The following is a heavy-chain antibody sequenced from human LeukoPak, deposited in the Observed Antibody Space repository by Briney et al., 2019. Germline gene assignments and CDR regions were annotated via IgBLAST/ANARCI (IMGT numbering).Heavy chain of an antibody. V-gene: IGHV3-74*01. CDR2: IKTDGSDT. CDR1: GFTFSSYW. J-gene: IGHJ4*02. Sequence: GGSLRLSCAASGFTFSSYWMHWVRQSPGKGLVWVSRIKTDGSDTYYADSVRGRFTISRDNAKNTLYLQMDSQRAEDTAVYFCARGDYSSHTLWGQGTLVTVSS. CDR3: ARGDYSSHTL. D-gene: IGHD4-11*01.